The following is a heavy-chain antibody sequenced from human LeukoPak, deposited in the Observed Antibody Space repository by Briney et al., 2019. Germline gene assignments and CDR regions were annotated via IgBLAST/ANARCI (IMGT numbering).Heavy chain of an antibody. J-gene: IGHJ5*02. Sequence: PGGSLRLSCVASGFTFSSYSMTWVRQAPGRGLEWVSSISSSSSHIYYEDSVKGRFTMSRDNAKNSLYLQMDSLRVEDTAVYYCARSPTTIITGNWFDPWGQGTLVTVSS. CDR3: ARSPTTIITGNWFDP. V-gene: IGHV3-21*01. CDR1: GFTFSSYS. CDR2: ISSSSSHI. D-gene: IGHD1-20*01.